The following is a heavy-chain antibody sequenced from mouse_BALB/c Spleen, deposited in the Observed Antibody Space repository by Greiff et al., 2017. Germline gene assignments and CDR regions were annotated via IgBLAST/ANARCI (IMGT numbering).Heavy chain of an antibody. CDR1: GFTFSSFG. CDR3: ARDHSYAMDY. CDR2: ISSGSSTI. J-gene: IGHJ4*01. Sequence: EVKLEESGGGLVQPGGSRKLSCAASGFTFSSFGMHWVRQAPEKGLEWVAYISSGSSTIYYADTVKGRFTISRDNPKNTLFLQMTSLRSEDTAMYYCARDHSYAMDYWGQGTSVTVSS. V-gene: IGHV5-17*02.